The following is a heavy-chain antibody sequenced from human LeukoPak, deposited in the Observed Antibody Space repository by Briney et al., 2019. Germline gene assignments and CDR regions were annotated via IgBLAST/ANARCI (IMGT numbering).Heavy chain of an antibody. CDR3: ARRRYSGSSQHFDY. CDR1: GFTFSSYW. CDR2: IKQDGSEK. J-gene: IGHJ4*02. V-gene: IGHV3-7*01. Sequence: GGSLRLSCAASGFTFSSYWMSWVRQAPGKGLERVANIKQDGSEKYYVDSVKGRFTISRDNAKNSLYLQMNSLRAEDTAVYYCARRRYSGSSQHFDYWGQGTLVTVSS. D-gene: IGHD1-26*01.